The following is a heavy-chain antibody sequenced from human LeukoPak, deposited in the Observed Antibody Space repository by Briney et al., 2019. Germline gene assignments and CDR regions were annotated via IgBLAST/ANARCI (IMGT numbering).Heavy chain of an antibody. Sequence: PSETLSLTCTVSGGSISTYYWSWIRQPPGKGLEWIGYIYYTGSTSYNPSLKSRVTMSLDASKNQFSLKLSSVTAADTAVYYCARDGRFPPEVLPRYFDYWGQGTLVTVSS. V-gene: IGHV4-59*12. CDR3: ARDGRFPPEVLPRYFDY. CDR1: GGSISTYY. J-gene: IGHJ4*02. CDR2: IYYTGST. D-gene: IGHD1-26*01.